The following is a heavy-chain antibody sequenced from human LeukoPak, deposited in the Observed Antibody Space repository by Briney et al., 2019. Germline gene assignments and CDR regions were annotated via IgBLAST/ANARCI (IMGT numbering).Heavy chain of an antibody. CDR2: ISYDGTNK. V-gene: IGHV3-30*03. CDR1: GFTFSSYG. J-gene: IGHJ4*02. D-gene: IGHD6-19*01. CDR3: ARVELYTSGWYGSIDY. Sequence: GGSLRLSCAASGFTFSSYGMHWVRQAPGKGLEWVAVISYDGTNKYYADSVKGRFTISRDNSKNTLYLQMDSLRTEDTAVYYCARVELYTSGWYGSIDYWGRGTLVAVSS.